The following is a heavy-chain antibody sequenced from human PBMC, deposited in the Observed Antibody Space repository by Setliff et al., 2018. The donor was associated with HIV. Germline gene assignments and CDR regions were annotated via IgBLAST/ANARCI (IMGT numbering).Heavy chain of an antibody. Sequence: GASVKVSCKASGYTFTGYYMHWVRQAPGQGLEWMGRINPNSGGTNYAQKFQGRVTMTRDTSISTAYMELSRPRSDDTAVYYCARTVNDYGDYYFDYWGQGTLVTVSS. CDR1: GYTFTGYY. CDR3: ARTVNDYGDYYFDY. D-gene: IGHD4-17*01. CDR2: INPNSGGT. V-gene: IGHV1-2*06. J-gene: IGHJ4*02.